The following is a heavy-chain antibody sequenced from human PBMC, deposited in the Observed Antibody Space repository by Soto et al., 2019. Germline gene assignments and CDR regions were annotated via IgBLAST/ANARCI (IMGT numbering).Heavy chain of an antibody. D-gene: IGHD3-16*01. Sequence: SGPTLVNPTQTLTLTCTFSGFSLTATGEGVAWIRQPPGQPLESLALVYWDDDCYSPSLRSRLTITKDTSKGLLVLTMTNMDPVDTATYYCVRYPRAYWGIDYWGQGVLVTVSS. CDR3: VRYPRAYWGIDY. CDR1: GFSLTATGEG. V-gene: IGHV2-5*02. J-gene: IGHJ4*02. CDR2: VYWDDD.